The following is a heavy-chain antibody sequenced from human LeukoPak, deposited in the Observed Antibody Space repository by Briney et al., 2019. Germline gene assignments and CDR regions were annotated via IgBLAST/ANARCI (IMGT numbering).Heavy chain of an antibody. J-gene: IGHJ4*02. CDR1: GDSISRGRYY. CDR3: ARALRDCGGDCYDY. V-gene: IGHV4-61*02. Sequence: SQTLSLTCTVSGDSISRGRYYWSWVRQPAGKELEWIGRIYASGKTDYNPYTPSLKSRVAMSLDTSKNQVSLYLTSVTAADTAVYYCARALRDCGGDCYDYWGQGTLVTVSS. CDR2: IYASGKT. D-gene: IGHD2-21*01.